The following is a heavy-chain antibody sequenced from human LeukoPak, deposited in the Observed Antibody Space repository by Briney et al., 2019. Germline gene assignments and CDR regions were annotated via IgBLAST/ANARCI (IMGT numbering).Heavy chain of an antibody. CDR1: GFTFSSYG. Sequence: TGGSLRLSCAASGFTFSSYGMHWVRQAPGKGLEWVAVISYDGSNKYYADSVKGRSTISRDNSKNTLYLQMNSLRAEDTAVYYCAKDSVAGFDYWGQGTLVTVSS. CDR3: AKDSVAGFDY. V-gene: IGHV3-30*18. CDR2: ISYDGSNK. D-gene: IGHD6-19*01. J-gene: IGHJ4*02.